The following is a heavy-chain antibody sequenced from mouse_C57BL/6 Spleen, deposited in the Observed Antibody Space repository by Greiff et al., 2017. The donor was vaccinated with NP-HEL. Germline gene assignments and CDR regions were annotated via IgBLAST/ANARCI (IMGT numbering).Heavy chain of an antibody. CDR1: GYTFTDYN. D-gene: IGHD1-3*01. Sequence: EVPLPPSGPELVKPGASVKIPCKASGYTFTDYNMDWVKQSHGKSLEWIGDINPNNGGTIYNQKFKGKATLTVDKSSSTAYMELRSLTSEDSAVYYCARRGSYAMDYWGQGTSVTVSS. V-gene: IGHV1-18*01. J-gene: IGHJ4*01. CDR2: INPNNGGT. CDR3: ARRGSYAMDY.